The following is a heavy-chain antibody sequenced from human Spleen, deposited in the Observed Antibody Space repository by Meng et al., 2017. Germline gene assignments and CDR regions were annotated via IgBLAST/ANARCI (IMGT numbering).Heavy chain of an antibody. CDR2: FGGRGGDT. D-gene: IGHD2/OR15-2a*01. CDR3: AKSDFYEDYYGLDG. Sequence: ESLKISCAASGFSLSIYAMSWVRQAPGKGLEWVSAFGGRGGDTNYADSVKGRFTISRDNSKNTLYLQMNSLRGEDTALYYCAKSDFYEDYYGLDGWGPGTTVTVSS. J-gene: IGHJ6*02. V-gene: IGHV3-23*01. CDR1: GFSLSIYA.